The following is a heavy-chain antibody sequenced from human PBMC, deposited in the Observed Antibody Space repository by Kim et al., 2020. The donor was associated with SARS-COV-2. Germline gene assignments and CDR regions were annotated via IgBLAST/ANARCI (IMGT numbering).Heavy chain of an antibody. CDR3: AKPTYANSWYRTFDM. CDR1: GFTFSTHG. V-gene: IGHV3-23*01. D-gene: IGHD2-2*01. Sequence: GGSLRISCAASGFTFSTHGMSWVRQAPGKGLEWVSAISGRGDVTDYADSVKGRFIISRDNSKSTLDLQMHSLRADDTAVYYCAKPTYANSWYRTFDMWGHGAMVTVSS. J-gene: IGHJ3*02. CDR2: ISGRGDVT.